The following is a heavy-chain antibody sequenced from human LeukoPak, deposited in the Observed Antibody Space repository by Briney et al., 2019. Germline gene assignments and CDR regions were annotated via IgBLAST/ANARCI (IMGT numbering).Heavy chain of an antibody. CDR1: GGTFSSYA. CDR3: ARLQLELLGWFDP. Sequence: ASVKVSCKASGGTFSSYAISWVRQAPGRGLEWMGGIIPIFGTANYAQKFQGRVTITADESTSTAYMELSSLRSEDTAVYYCARLQLELLGWFDPWGQGTLVTVSS. J-gene: IGHJ5*02. D-gene: IGHD1-7*01. V-gene: IGHV1-69*13. CDR2: IIPIFGTA.